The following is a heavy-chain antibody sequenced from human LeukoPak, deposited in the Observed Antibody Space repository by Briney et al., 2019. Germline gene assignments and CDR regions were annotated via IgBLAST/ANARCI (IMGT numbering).Heavy chain of an antibody. J-gene: IGHJ5*02. Sequence: PGGSLRLSCAASGFTFSSYWMHWVRQVPGKGLVWVSRINSEGSNIGYADSVKGRFTIFRDNVKNTLYLQMNSLTAEDTATYYCTKDNSPGWFGPWGQGTLVTVSS. CDR1: GFTFSSYW. V-gene: IGHV3-74*01. CDR3: TKDNSPGWFGP. D-gene: IGHD4-11*01. CDR2: INSEGSNI.